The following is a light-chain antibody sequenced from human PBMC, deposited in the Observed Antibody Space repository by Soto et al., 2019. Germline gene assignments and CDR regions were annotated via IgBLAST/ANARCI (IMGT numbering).Light chain of an antibody. CDR2: GAS. Sequence: EIVLSQSPDTLSLSPGERATLSCRASQRVTNSYLAWYQQKPGQAPRLLIFGASSRATGIPDRFSGSGSGTDFTLTISSLEPEDFALYFCHQYGTSPRTFGPGTKVEF. V-gene: IGKV3-20*01. CDR1: QRVTNSY. CDR3: HQYGTSPRT. J-gene: IGKJ1*01.